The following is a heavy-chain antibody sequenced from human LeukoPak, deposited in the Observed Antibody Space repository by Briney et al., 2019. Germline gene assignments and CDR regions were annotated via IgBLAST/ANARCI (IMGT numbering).Heavy chain of an antibody. CDR2: INHSGST. Sequence: SETLSLTCAVYGGSFSGYYWSWIRQPPGKGLEWIGEINHSGSTNYNPSLKSRVTISVDTSKNQFSLKLSSVTAADTAVYYCVRAPLMAARPFDYWGQGTLATVSS. CDR3: VRAPLMAARPFDY. V-gene: IGHV4-34*01. CDR1: GGSFSGYY. J-gene: IGHJ4*02. D-gene: IGHD6-6*01.